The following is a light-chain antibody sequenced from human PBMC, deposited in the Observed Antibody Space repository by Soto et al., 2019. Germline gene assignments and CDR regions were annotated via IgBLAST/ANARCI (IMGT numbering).Light chain of an antibody. CDR1: SSDIGNYNL. V-gene: IGLV2-23*01. J-gene: IGLJ1*01. CDR3: CSYAGTYTRV. Sequence: QSALTQPASVSGSPGQSITISCTGTSSDIGNYNLVSWYQQHPGKAPKLMIHEDSKRPSGVPYRFSGSKSGNTASLTISGLQAEDEADYYCCSYAGTYTRVFGTGTKLTVL. CDR2: EDS.